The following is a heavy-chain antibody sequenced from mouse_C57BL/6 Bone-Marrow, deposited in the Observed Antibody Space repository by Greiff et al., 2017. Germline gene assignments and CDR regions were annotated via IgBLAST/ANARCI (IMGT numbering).Heavy chain of an antibody. CDR3: ARHEDTVVATDYFDY. J-gene: IGHJ2*01. D-gene: IGHD1-1*01. CDR1: GYTFTEYT. Sequence: QVQLQQPGAELVKPGASVKLSCKASGYTFTEYTIHWVKQRSGQGLEWIGWFYPGSGSIKYNEKFKDKATLTADKSSSTVYMELSRWTSEDSAVYFCARHEDTVVATDYFDYWGQGTTLTVSS. V-gene: IGHV1-62-2*01. CDR2: FYPGSGSI.